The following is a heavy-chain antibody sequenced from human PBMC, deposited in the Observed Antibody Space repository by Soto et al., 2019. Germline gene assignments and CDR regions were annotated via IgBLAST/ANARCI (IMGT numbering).Heavy chain of an antibody. CDR3: ARADYGGNSNFDY. CDR1: GGSISSGGYY. CDR2: IYKSGRT. Sequence: PSETLSLTCTVSGGSISSGGYYWSWIRQHPGKGLEWIGYIYKSGRTYYNPSLKSRVNISVDTSKKQFSMKLSSVTAADTAVYYCARADYGGNSNFDYWGQGTLVTVSS. J-gene: IGHJ4*02. V-gene: IGHV4-31*03. D-gene: IGHD4-17*01.